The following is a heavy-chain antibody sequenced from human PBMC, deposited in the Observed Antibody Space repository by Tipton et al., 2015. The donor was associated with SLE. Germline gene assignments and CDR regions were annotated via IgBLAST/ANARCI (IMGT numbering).Heavy chain of an antibody. Sequence: SLRLSCAASGFTFSSYGMHWVRQAPGKGLEWVAFIRYDGSNKCYADSVKGRFTISRDNSKNTLYLQSKSLRAEDTAVYYCAKDSGSYYYGMDVWGQGTTVTVSS. V-gene: IGHV3-30*02. D-gene: IGHD1-26*01. CDR3: AKDSGSYYYGMDV. CDR1: GFTFSSYG. J-gene: IGHJ6*02. CDR2: IRYDGSNK.